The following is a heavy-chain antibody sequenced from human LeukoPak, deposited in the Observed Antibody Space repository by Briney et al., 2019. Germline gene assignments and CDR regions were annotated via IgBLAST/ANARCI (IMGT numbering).Heavy chain of an antibody. CDR1: GFTFSSYG. V-gene: IGHV3-23*01. J-gene: IGHJ4*02. Sequence: PGGSLRLSCAASGFTFSSYGMHWVRQAPGKGLEWVSAISGSGGSTYYADSVKGRFTISRDNSKNTLYLQMNSLRAEDTAVYYCAKDFRGYSYGAHYWGQGTLVTVSS. CDR3: AKDFRGYSYGAHY. CDR2: ISGSGGST. D-gene: IGHD5-18*01.